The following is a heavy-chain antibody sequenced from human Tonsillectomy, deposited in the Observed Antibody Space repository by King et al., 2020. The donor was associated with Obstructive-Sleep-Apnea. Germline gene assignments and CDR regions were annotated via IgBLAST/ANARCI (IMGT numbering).Heavy chain of an antibody. Sequence: VQLVESGGGLVQPGGSLRLSCAASGFTFSSYSMNWVRQAPGKGLEWVAYIISSSSTIYYADSVKGRFTISRDNAKNSLYLQMNSLRAEDTAVYYCARDSSGSYRYYYYGMDVWGQGTTVTVSS. CDR2: IISSSSTI. CDR1: GFTFSSYS. D-gene: IGHD3-10*01. V-gene: IGHV3-48*01. J-gene: IGHJ6*02. CDR3: ARDSSGSYRYYYYGMDV.